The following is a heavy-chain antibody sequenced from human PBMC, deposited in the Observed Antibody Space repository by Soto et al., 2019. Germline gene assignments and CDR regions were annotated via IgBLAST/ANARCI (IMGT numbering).Heavy chain of an antibody. CDR3: ARVVYDSSGYYYKWLDA. CDR1: GFTFSSYA. Sequence: GSLRLSCAASGFTFSSYAMHWDRQAPGKGPEWVAVISYDGSNKYYADSVKGRFTISRDNSKNTLHLQMNSLRAEGTAVYYCARVVYDSSGYYYKWLDAWGQGTLVTV. CDR2: ISYDGSNK. V-gene: IGHV3-30-3*01. J-gene: IGHJ5*02. D-gene: IGHD3-22*01.